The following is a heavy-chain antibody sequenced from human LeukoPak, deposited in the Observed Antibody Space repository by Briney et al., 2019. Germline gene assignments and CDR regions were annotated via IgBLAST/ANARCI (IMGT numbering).Heavy chain of an antibody. V-gene: IGHV3-23*01. D-gene: IGHD3-3*01. CDR1: GFTFSSYA. Sequence: GGSLRLSCAASGFTFSSYAMSWVRQVPGKGLEWVSAISGSGGSTYYADSVKGRFTISRDNSKNTLYLQMNSLRAEDTAVYYCAKDTIFGVVTDYYGMDVWGQGTTVTVSS. CDR3: AKDTIFGVVTDYYGMDV. J-gene: IGHJ6*02. CDR2: ISGSGGST.